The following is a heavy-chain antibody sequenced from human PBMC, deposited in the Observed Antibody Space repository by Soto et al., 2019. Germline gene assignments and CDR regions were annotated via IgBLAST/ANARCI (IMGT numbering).Heavy chain of an antibody. V-gene: IGHV4-30-4*01. CDR3: ARNIRAHYYYYVLDV. J-gene: IGHJ6*02. Sequence: QVQLQESGPGLVKPSQTLSLTCTVSNDSITSGDFYWGWIRQPPGKGLEWIGYSYFSGTTYYNPSLQSRLTKSVDTSKKEFSLRLSSVTASDTAVYYCARNIRAHYYYYVLDVWGHGTTVTVSS. CDR2: SYFSGTT. CDR1: NDSITSGDFY.